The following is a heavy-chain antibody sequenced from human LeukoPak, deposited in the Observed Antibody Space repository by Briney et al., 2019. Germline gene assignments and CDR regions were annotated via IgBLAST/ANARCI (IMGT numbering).Heavy chain of an antibody. CDR1: GFTFSSYS. J-gene: IGHJ6*03. CDR2: ISSSSSYI. V-gene: IGHV3-21*01. Sequence: GGSLRLPCAASGFTFSSYSMNWVRQAPGKGLEWVSSISSSSSYIYYADSVKGRFTISRDNAKNSLYLQMNSLRAEDTAVYYCARAGSQYYMDVWGKGTTVTVSS. CDR3: ARAGSQYYMDV. D-gene: IGHD3-10*01.